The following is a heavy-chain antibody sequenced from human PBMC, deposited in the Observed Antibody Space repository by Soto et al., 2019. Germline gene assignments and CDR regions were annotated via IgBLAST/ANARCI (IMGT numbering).Heavy chain of an antibody. CDR3: ARDWGGEGTFDY. D-gene: IGHD3-16*01. V-gene: IGHV3-21*01. Sequence: EVQLVESGGGLVKPGGSLRLSCAASGFTLSSYSMNWVRQAPGKGLEWVSSISSSSSYIYYEDSVKGRFTISRDNAKNSLYLQMTSLRAEDTAVYYCARDWGGEGTFDYWGQGTLVTVSS. CDR2: ISSSSSYI. CDR1: GFTLSSYS. J-gene: IGHJ4*02.